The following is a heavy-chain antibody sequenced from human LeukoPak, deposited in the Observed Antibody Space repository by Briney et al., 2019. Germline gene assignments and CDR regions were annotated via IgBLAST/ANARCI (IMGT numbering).Heavy chain of an antibody. CDR2: IYTSGST. J-gene: IGHJ2*01. CDR1: GGSINDYY. V-gene: IGHV4-4*07. CDR3: ARDLSSSWTPGYFDL. D-gene: IGHD6-13*01. Sequence: SETLSLTCTVSGGSINDYYWSWIRQPAGKGLEWIGRIYTSGSTNYNPSLKSRVTMSVDTSKNQFSLKLSSVTAADTAVYYCARDLSSSWTPGYFDLWGRGTLVTVSS.